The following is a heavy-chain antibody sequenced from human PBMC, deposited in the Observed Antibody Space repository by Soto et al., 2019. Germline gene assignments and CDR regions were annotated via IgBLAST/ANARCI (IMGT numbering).Heavy chain of an antibody. CDR2: IIPIFGTA. CDR1: GGTFSSYA. D-gene: IGHD5-18*01. J-gene: IGHJ5*02. Sequence: QVQLVQSGAEVKKPGSSVKVSCKASGGTFSSYAISWVRQAPGQGLAWMGGIIPIFGTANYAQTFQGRVTITADESTSTAYMELSSLRSEDTAVYYCARDSSAPAMVENWFDPWGQGTLVTVSS. V-gene: IGHV1-69*01. CDR3: ARDSSAPAMVENWFDP.